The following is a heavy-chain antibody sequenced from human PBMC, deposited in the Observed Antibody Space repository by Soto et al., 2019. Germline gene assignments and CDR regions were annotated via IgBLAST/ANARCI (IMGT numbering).Heavy chain of an antibody. Sequence: EVQLVESGGGLVKHGVSLTLSCAGSGFAFRSYNMNWVRHPPGKGLEWVASISSGSSNIYYSDSVKGRFTISRDNANDSLYLQMDSLRAEDSAIYYCASATVVVGTFDFWGPGALLTVSS. V-gene: IGHV3-21*01. CDR3: ASATVVVGTFDF. CDR2: ISSGSSNI. J-gene: IGHJ4*02. CDR1: GFAFRSYN. D-gene: IGHD4-17*01.